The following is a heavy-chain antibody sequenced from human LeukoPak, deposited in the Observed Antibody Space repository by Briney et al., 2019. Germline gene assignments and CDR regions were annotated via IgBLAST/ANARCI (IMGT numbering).Heavy chain of an antibody. CDR2: ISYDGSNT. CDR3: AKRLRSYELEY. J-gene: IGHJ4*02. Sequence: QPGGSLRLSCAASGFTFSDYGMHWVRQAPGKGLEWVAVISYDGSNTNYADSVKGRFTISRDNSRNTLYLQMNSLRAEDTAVYYCAKRLRSYELEYWGQGTLVTVSS. CDR1: GFTFSDYG. V-gene: IGHV3-30*18. D-gene: IGHD5-12*01.